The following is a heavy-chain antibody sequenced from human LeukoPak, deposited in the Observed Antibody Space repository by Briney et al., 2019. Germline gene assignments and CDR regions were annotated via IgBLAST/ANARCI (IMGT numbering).Heavy chain of an antibody. CDR1: GGTLSSYA. CDR3: ALYGSGSYYNAYYYYYYMDV. CDR2: IIPIFGTA. J-gene: IGHJ6*03. V-gene: IGHV1-69*05. Sequence: GSSVKVSCKASGGTLSSYAISWVRQAPGHGLEWMGGIIPIFGTANYARKFQGRVTITTDESTSTAYMELSSLRSEDTAVYYCALYGSGSYYNAYYYYYYMDVWGKGTTVTVSS. D-gene: IGHD3-10*01.